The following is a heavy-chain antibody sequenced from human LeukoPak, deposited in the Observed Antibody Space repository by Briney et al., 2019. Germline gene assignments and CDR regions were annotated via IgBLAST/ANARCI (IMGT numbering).Heavy chain of an antibody. CDR2: ISGSGGST. Sequence: GGSLRLSCAASGFTFSSYAMSWVRQAPGKGLEWVSAISGSGGSTYYADSVKDRFTISRDNSKNTLYLQMNSLRAEDTAVYYCAKDGGRYCSGGSCYWGDAFDIWGQGTMVTVSS. J-gene: IGHJ3*02. CDR1: GFTFSSYA. D-gene: IGHD2-15*01. CDR3: AKDGGRYCSGGSCYWGDAFDI. V-gene: IGHV3-23*01.